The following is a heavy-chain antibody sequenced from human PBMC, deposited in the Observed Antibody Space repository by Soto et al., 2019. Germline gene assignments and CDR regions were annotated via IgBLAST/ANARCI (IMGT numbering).Heavy chain of an antibody. Sequence: QVQLLQSGAEVKKPGASVRVSCKTSGYTFTRYGVSWVRQAPGQGLEGMGWISGYNGNTQEAHKFGGRVILTTDTAANTAHMERRSLTANATAVYYCARGSAYSTPWSFDSWGQGTLVTVSS. J-gene: IGHJ4*02. CDR3: ARGSAYSTPWSFDS. CDR1: GYTFTRYG. D-gene: IGHD2-8*01. CDR2: ISGYNGNT. V-gene: IGHV1-18*01.